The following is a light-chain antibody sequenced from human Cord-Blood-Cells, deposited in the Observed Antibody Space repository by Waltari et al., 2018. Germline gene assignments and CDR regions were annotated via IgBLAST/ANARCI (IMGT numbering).Light chain of an antibody. CDR2: EVS. Sequence: QSALTQPRSVSGSPGQSVTISCTGTSSDVGGYNYVSWYQQHPGKAPKLMIYEVSKRPCGVPDRFSGSKAGNTASLTISGLQAEDEADYYCCSYAGSYTWVFGGGTKLTVL. V-gene: IGLV2-11*01. J-gene: IGLJ3*02. CDR1: SSDVGGYNY. CDR3: CSYAGSYTWV.